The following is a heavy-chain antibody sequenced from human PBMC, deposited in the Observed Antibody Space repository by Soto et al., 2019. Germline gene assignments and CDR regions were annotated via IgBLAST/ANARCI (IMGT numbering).Heavy chain of an antibody. J-gene: IGHJ6*02. CDR1: GFTFSSYA. D-gene: IGHD2-2*01. CDR3: AVPPDLYDQLLSDGDYYYGMDV. CDR2: ISGSGGST. V-gene: IGHV3-23*01. Sequence: GGSLRLSCAASGFTFSSYAMSWVRQAPGKGLEWVSAISGSGGSTYYADSVKGRFTISGDNSKNTLYLQMNSLRAEDTAVYYCAVPPDLYDQLLSDGDYYYGMDVWGQGTTVTVSS.